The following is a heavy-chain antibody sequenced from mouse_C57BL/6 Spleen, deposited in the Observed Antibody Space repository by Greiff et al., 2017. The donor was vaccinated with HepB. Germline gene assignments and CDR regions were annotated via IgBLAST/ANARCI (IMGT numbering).Heavy chain of an antibody. CDR1: GFNIKDDY. Sequence: VQLQQSGAELVRPGASVKLSCTASGFNIKDDYMHWVKQRPEQGLEWIGWIDPENGDNEYASKFQGKATITADTSSNTADLQLSSLTSEDTAVYYYTTVYYYVSSLAWFAYWGQGTLVTVSA. V-gene: IGHV14-4*01. D-gene: IGHD1-1*01. CDR3: TTVYYYVSSLAWFAY. J-gene: IGHJ3*01. CDR2: IDPENGDN.